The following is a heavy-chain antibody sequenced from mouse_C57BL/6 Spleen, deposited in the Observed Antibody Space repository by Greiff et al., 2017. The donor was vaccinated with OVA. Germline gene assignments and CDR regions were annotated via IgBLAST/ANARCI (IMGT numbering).Heavy chain of an antibody. CDR3: ARGNYYGSSPYAMDY. D-gene: IGHD1-1*01. V-gene: IGHV1-54*01. CDR1: GYAFTNYL. J-gene: IGHJ4*01. CDR2: INAGSGGT. Sequence: QVQLKQSGAELVRPGTSVKVSCKASGYAFTNYLIEWVKQRPGQGLEWIGVINAGSGGTNYNEKFKCKATLTADESSSTAYMQLSSLTSDDSAVYFCARGNYYGSSPYAMDYWGQGTSVTVSS.